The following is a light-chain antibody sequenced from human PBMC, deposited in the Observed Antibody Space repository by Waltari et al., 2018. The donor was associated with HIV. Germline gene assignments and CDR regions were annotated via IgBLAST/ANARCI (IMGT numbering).Light chain of an antibody. CDR2: EVS. CDR1: SSDVGSYNR. CDR3: SSYTIRGTVI. V-gene: IGLV2-18*02. Sequence: QSALTQPPSVSGSPGQSVTISCTGTSSDVGSYNRVSWYQQPPGTAPKLMIYEVSNRPSGVPDRFAGSKSGNTASLTISGLQAEDEADYYCSSYTIRGTVIFGGGTKLTVL. J-gene: IGLJ2*01.